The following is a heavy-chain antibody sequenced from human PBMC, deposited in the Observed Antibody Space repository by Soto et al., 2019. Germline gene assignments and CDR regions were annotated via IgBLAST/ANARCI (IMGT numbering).Heavy chain of an antibody. CDR1: GFTVSSNY. CDR3: ARGGSIAAENWFDH. D-gene: IGHD6-13*01. Sequence: EVQLVESGGGLIQPGGSLRLSCAASGFTVSSNYMSWVRQAPGKGLESVSGIYSGGSTYYADSMKGRFTISRDNSKNTLYLQMNSLRAEDTAVYYCARGGSIAAENWFDHWGQGTLVTVSS. J-gene: IGHJ5*02. CDR2: IYSGGST. V-gene: IGHV3-53*01.